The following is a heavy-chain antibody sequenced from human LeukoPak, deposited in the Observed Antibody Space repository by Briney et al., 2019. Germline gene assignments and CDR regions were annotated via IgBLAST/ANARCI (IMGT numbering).Heavy chain of an antibody. CDR1: GLTFYTYA. V-gene: IGHV3-23*01. CDR2: ISGRDGRT. Sequence: GGSLRLSCAVSGLTFYTYAMSWVRQAPGKGLEWVSAISGRDGRTYYTDSVKGRFTISRDNSKNTLYLQMNSLRAEDTAVYYCAGGIVVVSQDAFDIWGQGTMVTVSS. J-gene: IGHJ3*02. CDR3: AGGIVVVSQDAFDI. D-gene: IGHD3-22*01.